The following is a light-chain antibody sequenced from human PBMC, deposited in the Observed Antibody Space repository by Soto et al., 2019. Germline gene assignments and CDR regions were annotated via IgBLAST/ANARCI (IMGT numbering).Light chain of an antibody. V-gene: IGKV1-5*01. CDR1: QSVNTW. J-gene: IGKJ1*01. CDR2: DAS. CDR3: QQYSHYSVT. Sequence: DIHMTQSPSTLSASVGDTVTITCRASQSVNTWLAWYQQRPREAPKLLIFDASSLEGGVPSRFSGSGSGTEFTLTISSLQPDDFATYYCQQYSHYSVTFGQGTKVEIK.